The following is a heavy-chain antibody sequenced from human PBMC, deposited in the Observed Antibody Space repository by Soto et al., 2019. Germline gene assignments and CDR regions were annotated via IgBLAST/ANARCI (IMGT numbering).Heavy chain of an antibody. V-gene: IGHV3-33*08. J-gene: IGHJ4*02. CDR1: GLTFSNYG. CDR3: ANWGGRNSIDCFFSGHFDY. Sequence: QVQLVESGGGVVQPGRSLRLSCAASGLTFSNYGMHWVRQATGKGLEWVAVIWCDGTKEYYADSVEGRFTISRDNSRNTLYLQRNSLRPADTAVYYFANWGGRNSIDCFFSGHFDYWGQGTLVTVSS. D-gene: IGHD3-16*01. CDR2: IWCDGTKE.